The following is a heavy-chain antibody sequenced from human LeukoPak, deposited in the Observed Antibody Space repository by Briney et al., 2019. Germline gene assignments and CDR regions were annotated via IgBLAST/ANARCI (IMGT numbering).Heavy chain of an antibody. CDR1: GYTFTGYY. J-gene: IGHJ3*02. CDR3: ARDVIGDHGAFDI. CDR2: INPNSGDT. D-gene: IGHD2-21*01. Sequence: ASVKVSCKASGYTFTGYYMHWVRQAPGQGLERMGWINPNSGDTKYAQNLQGRVTMTMDTSISTAYMELSRLRSDDTAVYYCARDVIGDHGAFDIWGEGTTVTVSS. V-gene: IGHV1-2*02.